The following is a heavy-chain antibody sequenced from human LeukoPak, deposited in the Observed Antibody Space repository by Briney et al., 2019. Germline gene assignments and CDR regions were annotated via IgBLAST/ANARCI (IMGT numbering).Heavy chain of an antibody. D-gene: IGHD2-15*01. CDR3: AVTLGYCSGGSCADAFDI. CDR2: FDPEDGET. Sequence: ASVKVSCKVSGYTLAELSMHWVRQAPGKGLEWMGGFDPEDGETIYAQKFRGRVTITADKSTSTAYMELSSLRSEDTAVYYCAVTLGYCSGGSCADAFDIWGQGTMVTVSS. CDR1: GYTLAELS. V-gene: IGHV1-24*01. J-gene: IGHJ3*02.